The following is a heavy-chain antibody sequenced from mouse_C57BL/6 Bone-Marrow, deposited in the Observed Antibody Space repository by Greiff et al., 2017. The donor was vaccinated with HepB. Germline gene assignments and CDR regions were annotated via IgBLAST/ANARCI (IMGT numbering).Heavy chain of an antibody. CDR1: GFTFSSYG. CDR2: ISSGGSYT. D-gene: IGHD1-1*01. V-gene: IGHV5-6*01. Sequence: EVQLVESGGDLVKPGGSLKLSCAASGFTFSSYGMSWVRQTPDKRLEWVATISSGGSYTYYPDSVKGRFTISRDNAKNTLYLQMSSLKSEETAMYLWARQRATVVATPYGYWGQGTPVTVAA. J-gene: IGHJ3*02. CDR3: ARQRATVVATPYGY.